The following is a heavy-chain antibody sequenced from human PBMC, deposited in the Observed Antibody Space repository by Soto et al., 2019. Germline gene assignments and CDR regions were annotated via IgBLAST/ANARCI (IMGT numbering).Heavy chain of an antibody. D-gene: IGHD6-19*01. Sequence: GGSLRLSCAASGFTFSSYDMSWVRQAPGKGLEWVSIIYTGGSTSYADSVRGRFTISRDNSKNTLYLQMNSLRAEDTAVYYCARGGSSGWYYFDYWGQGALVTVLL. CDR1: GFTFSSYD. CDR2: IYTGGST. J-gene: IGHJ4*02. CDR3: ARGGSSGWYYFDY. V-gene: IGHV3-66*01.